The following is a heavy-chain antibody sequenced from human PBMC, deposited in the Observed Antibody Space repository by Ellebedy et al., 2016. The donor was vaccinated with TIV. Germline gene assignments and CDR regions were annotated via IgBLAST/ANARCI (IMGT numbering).Heavy chain of an antibody. Sequence: AASVKVSCKASGYTFTDYYVHWVRQAPGQGLEWMGWINPNSGGTIYAQKFQGRVTITRDTSISTAYMELSRLKSDDTAVYYCARYISEYTSSWFNWFDPWGQGTLVTVSS. CDR1: GYTFTDYY. D-gene: IGHD6-13*01. CDR2: INPNSGGT. V-gene: IGHV1-2*02. J-gene: IGHJ5*02. CDR3: ARYISEYTSSWFNWFDP.